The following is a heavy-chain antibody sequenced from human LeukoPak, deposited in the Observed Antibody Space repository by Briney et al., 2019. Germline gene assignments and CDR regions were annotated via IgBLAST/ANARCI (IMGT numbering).Heavy chain of an antibody. CDR1: GFTFSSYA. J-gene: IGHJ6*03. CDR3: ARDPFDFWSGYSSYYYYYMDV. V-gene: IGHV3-30-3*01. D-gene: IGHD3-3*01. CDR2: ISYDGSNK. Sequence: GGSLRLSCAASGFTFSSYAMYWVRQAPGKGLEWVAVISYDGSNKYYADSVKGRFTISRDNSKNTLYLQMNSLRAEDTAVYYCARDPFDFWSGYSSYYYYYMDVWGKGTTVTVSS.